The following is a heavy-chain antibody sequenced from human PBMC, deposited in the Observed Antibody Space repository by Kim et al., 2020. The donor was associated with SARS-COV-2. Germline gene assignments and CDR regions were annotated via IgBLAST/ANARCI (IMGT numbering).Heavy chain of an antibody. CDR2: ISSSSSYI. Sequence: GGSLRLSCAASGFTFSSYSMNWVRQAPGKGLEWVSSISSSSSYIYYADSVKGRFTISRDNAKNSLYLQMNSLRAEDTAVYYCARDGRFGSYQLPYYYYYGMDVWGQGTTVTVSS. J-gene: IGHJ6*02. CDR1: GFTFSSYS. D-gene: IGHD1-26*01. CDR3: ARDGRFGSYQLPYYYYYGMDV. V-gene: IGHV3-21*01.